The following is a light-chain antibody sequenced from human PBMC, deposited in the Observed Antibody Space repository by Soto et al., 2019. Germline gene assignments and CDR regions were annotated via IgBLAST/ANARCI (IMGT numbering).Light chain of an antibody. CDR1: QNISSW. CDR3: QQYNSYWYT. J-gene: IGKJ2*01. Sequence: DIQMTQSPSTLSASVGDRVTITCRASQNISSWFAWYQQKPGKAPKLLIYDASSLESGVPSRFSGSGSGTEFTLTISSLQPDDFATYYCQQYNSYWYTFGQGTKLEI. CDR2: DAS. V-gene: IGKV1-5*01.